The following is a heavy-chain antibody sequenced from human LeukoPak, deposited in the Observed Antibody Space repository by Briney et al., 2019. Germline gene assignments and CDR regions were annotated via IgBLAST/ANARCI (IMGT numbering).Heavy chain of an antibody. J-gene: IGHJ4*02. CDR1: GGSISSYY. Sequence: SETLSLTCTVSGGSISSYYWSWIRQPPGKGLEWIGYIYYSGSTNYNPSLKSRVTISVDTSKNQFSLKLSSVTAADTAVYYCARWSGGNDRYYFDYWGQGTLVTVSS. V-gene: IGHV4-59*08. CDR3: ARWSGGNDRYYFDY. CDR2: IYYSGST. D-gene: IGHD1-1*01.